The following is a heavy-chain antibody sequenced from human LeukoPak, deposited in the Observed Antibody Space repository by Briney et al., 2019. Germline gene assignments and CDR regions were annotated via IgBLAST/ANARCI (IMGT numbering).Heavy chain of an antibody. CDR2: IYYSGST. Sequence: PSETLSLTCTVSGGSLSSYYWSWIRQPPGKGLEWIGYIYYSGSTNYNPSLKSRVTISVDTSKNQFSLKLSSVTAADTAVYYCARDDSSGYYPDAFDIWGQGTMVTVSS. D-gene: IGHD3-22*01. CDR3: ARDDSSGYYPDAFDI. CDR1: GGSLSSYY. J-gene: IGHJ3*02. V-gene: IGHV4-59*12.